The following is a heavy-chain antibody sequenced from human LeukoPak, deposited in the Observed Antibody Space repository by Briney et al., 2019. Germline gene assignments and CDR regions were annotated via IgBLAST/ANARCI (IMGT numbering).Heavy chain of an antibody. CDR1: GITFSSFW. CDR2: IKQDGSEK. Sequence: PGGSLRLSCAVSGITFSSFWMSWVRQAPGKGLEWVANIKQDGSEKYYVDSVKGRFTISRDNAKNSLYLQMNSLRAEDTAVYYCARAGIRIAAAGTDWYFDLWGRGTLVTVSS. CDR3: ARAGIRIAAAGTDWYFDL. J-gene: IGHJ2*01. V-gene: IGHV3-7*01. D-gene: IGHD6-13*01.